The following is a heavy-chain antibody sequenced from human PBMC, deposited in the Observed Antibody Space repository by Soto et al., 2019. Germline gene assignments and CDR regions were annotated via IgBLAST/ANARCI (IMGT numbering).Heavy chain of an antibody. V-gene: IGHV3-33*01. D-gene: IGHD5-18*01. CDR2: IWYDGSNK. CDR3: AREVYLIQTNWFDP. J-gene: IGHJ5*02. CDR1: GFTFSSYG. Sequence: QVQLVESGGGVVQPGRSLRLSCAASGFTFSSYGMHWVRQAPGKGLEWVAVIWYDGSNKYYADSVKGRFTISRDNSKNTLYLQMNSLRAEDTAVYYCAREVYLIQTNWFDPWGQGTLVTVSS.